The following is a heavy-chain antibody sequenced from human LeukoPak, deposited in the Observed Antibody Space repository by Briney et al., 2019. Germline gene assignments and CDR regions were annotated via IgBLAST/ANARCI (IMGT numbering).Heavy chain of an antibody. CDR1: GGSISSYY. CDR2: IYYSGST. J-gene: IGHJ5*02. Sequence: SETLSLTCTASGGSISSYYWSWIRQPPGKGLEWIGYIYYSGSTNYNPSLKSRVTISVDTSKNQFSLKLSSVTAADTAVYYCARDHIDSAVGAWFDPWGQGTLVTVSS. CDR3: ARDHIDSAVGAWFDP. V-gene: IGHV4-59*01. D-gene: IGHD2-21*01.